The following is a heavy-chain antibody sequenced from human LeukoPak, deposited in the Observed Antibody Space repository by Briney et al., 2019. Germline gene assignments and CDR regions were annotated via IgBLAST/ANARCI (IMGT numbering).Heavy chain of an antibody. CDR3: AKAYYDILTGYRVDAFDI. CDR1: GFTFSSYT. J-gene: IGHJ3*02. V-gene: IGHV3-23*01. Sequence: GGSLRLSCAASGFTFSSYTMSWVRQAPGKGLEWVSTISASGGRTYYADSVKGRFTISRDNSKNTLYLQMNSLRVEDTAVYYCAKAYYDILTGYRVDAFDIWGQGTMVTVSS. D-gene: IGHD3-9*01. CDR2: ISASGGRT.